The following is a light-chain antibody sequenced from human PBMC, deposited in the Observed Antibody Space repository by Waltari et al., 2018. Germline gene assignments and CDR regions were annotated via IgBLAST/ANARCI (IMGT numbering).Light chain of an antibody. CDR1: QSLVHIDGNTY. CDR2: EIS. Sequence: EIVMTQTPLSLPVTLGQPASISCRSSQSLVHIDGNTYLNWLHQGPGQPPRLLLYEISKRVSGVPDRVSGSGAGTDFTLEITRLEPDDVGIYYCSQTSQFPLTFGQGTRVEIK. CDR3: SQTSQFPLT. J-gene: IGKJ1*01. V-gene: IGKV2-24*01.